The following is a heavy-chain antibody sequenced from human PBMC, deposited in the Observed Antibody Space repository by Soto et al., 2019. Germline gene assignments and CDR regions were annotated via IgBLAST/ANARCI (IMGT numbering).Heavy chain of an antibody. D-gene: IGHD3-10*01. J-gene: IGHJ4*02. Sequence: QVQLVQSGAEVKKPGASVKVSCKASGYTFTSYYMHWVRQAPGQGLEWMGIINPSGGSTSYTQKFQGRVTMTRDTSTSTVYMELSSLRSEDTAVYYCAREPPDGLGIDYWGQGTLVTVSS. CDR1: GYTFTSYY. V-gene: IGHV1-46*03. CDR2: INPSGGST. CDR3: AREPPDGLGIDY.